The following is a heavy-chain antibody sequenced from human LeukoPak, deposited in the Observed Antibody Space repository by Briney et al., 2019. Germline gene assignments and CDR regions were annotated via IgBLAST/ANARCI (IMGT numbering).Heavy chain of an antibody. CDR3: AKDRDAAGRYYFDY. CDR1: GFTFDDYA. D-gene: IGHD6-13*01. V-gene: IGHV3-9*01. J-gene: IGHJ4*02. Sequence: PGGSLRLSCAASGFTFDDYAMHWVRRAPGKGLEWVSGISWNSGSIGYADSVKGRFTISRDNAKNSQYLQMNSLRAEDTALYYCAKDRDAAGRYYFDYWGQGTLVTVSS. CDR2: ISWNSGSI.